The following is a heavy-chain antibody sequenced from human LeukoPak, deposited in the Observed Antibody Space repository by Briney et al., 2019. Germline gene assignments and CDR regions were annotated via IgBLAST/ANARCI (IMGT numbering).Heavy chain of an antibody. CDR2: IYYSGST. D-gene: IGHD3-10*01. CDR1: GGSISSSSYY. Sequence: NTSETLSLTCTVSGGSISSSSYYWGWIRQPPGKGLEWIGSIYYSGSTYYNPSLKSRVTISVDTSKNRYSLKLSSVTAADTAVYYCARERRVVRDFDYWGQGTLVTVSS. CDR3: ARERRVVRDFDY. J-gene: IGHJ4*02. V-gene: IGHV4-39*02.